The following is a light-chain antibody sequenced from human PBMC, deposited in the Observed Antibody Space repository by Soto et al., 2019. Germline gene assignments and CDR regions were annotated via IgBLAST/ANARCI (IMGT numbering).Light chain of an antibody. CDR2: SAS. CDR3: QQYMNWPT. J-gene: IGKJ5*01. Sequence: EIVLTQSPGTLSLSPGERATLSCRASQSVSSSHLAWYQHKPGQAPRLLIYSASNRATGIPDRFSGSGSGTDFTLTISRLEPEDFAVYYCQQYMNWPTFGQGTRLEIK. V-gene: IGKV3-20*01. CDR1: QSVSSSH.